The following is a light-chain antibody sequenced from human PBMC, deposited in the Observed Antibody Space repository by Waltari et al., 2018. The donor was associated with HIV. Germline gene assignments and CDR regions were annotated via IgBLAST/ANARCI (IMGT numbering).Light chain of an antibody. CDR1: QSLLHSNGYNY. Sequence: DIVMTQSPLSLPVTPGEPASIYFRSSQSLLHSNGYNYLDWYLQKPGQSPQLLIYLGANRASGVPDRFSGSGSGTDFTLKISRVEAEDVGVYYCMQALQTPLTFGGGTKVEIK. CDR2: LGA. J-gene: IGKJ4*01. CDR3: MQALQTPLT. V-gene: IGKV2-28*01.